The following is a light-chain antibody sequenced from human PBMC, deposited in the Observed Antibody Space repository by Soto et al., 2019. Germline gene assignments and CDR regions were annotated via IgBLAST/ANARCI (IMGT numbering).Light chain of an antibody. CDR3: SSYAGSNNWV. J-gene: IGLJ3*02. Sequence: QSVLTQPPSASGSPGQSVTTSCTGTRSDLGGYNYVSWYQQHPGKAPKLMIYEVSKRPSGVPDRFSGSKSGNTASLTVSGLQAEDEADYYCSSYAGSNNWVFGGGTKLTVL. CDR1: RSDLGGYNY. V-gene: IGLV2-8*01. CDR2: EVS.